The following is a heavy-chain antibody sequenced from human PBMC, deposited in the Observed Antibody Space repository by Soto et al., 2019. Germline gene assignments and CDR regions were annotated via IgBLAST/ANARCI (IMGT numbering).Heavy chain of an antibody. J-gene: IGHJ4*02. CDR3: AREYCSGGSCYFGFDY. CDR2: IKQDGSEK. D-gene: IGHD2-15*01. V-gene: IGHV3-7*01. Sequence: GGSLRLSCAASGFTFSSYWMSWVRQAPGKGLEWVANIKQDGSEKYYVDSVKGRFTISRDNAKNSLYLQMNSLRAEDTAVYYCAREYCSGGSCYFGFDYWGQGTLVTVSS. CDR1: GFTFSSYW.